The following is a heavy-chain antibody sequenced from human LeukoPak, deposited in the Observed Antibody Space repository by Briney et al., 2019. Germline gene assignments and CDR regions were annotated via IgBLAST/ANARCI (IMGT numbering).Heavy chain of an antibody. CDR1: GGTFSSYA. V-gene: IGHV1-69*05. Sequence: RASEKVSCKASGGTFSSYAISWVRQAPGQGLEWMGGIIPIFGTANYAQKFQGRVTITTDESTSTAYMELSSLRSEDTAVYYCARRGGYDSSGHYFDYWGQGTLVTVSS. CDR2: IIPIFGTA. J-gene: IGHJ4*02. D-gene: IGHD3-22*01. CDR3: ARRGGYDSSGHYFDY.